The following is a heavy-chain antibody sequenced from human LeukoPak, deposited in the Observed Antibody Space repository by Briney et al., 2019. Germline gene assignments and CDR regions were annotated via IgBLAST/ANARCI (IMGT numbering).Heavy chain of an antibody. J-gene: IGHJ4*01. Sequence: GGSQRLPHAGSKFPYREINVIGVSQAPGKGLEWVSSISSIRNYIYYADSVKGRFTVSRDNAKNSLYLQMNRLRAEDTAVYYCARGPGSSSRDLTLAGGHYVGSLGAGTPVTVSS. CDR1: KFPYREIN. D-gene: IGHD6-13*01. V-gene: IGHV3-21*01. CDR2: ISSIRNYI. CDR3: ARGPGSSSRDLTLAGGHYVGS.